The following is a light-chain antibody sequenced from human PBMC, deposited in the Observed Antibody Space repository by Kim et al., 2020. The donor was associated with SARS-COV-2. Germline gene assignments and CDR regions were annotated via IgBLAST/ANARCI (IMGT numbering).Light chain of an antibody. Sequence: GQRISISGSGRDSNIGSNTVNWYQQLPGTAPPLLIYSNNQRPSGVPDRFSGSKSDTSASLAISGLQSEDEADYFCASWDDRLNGWVFGGGSRVTVL. CDR2: SNN. J-gene: IGLJ2*01. CDR1: DSNIGSNT. V-gene: IGLV1-44*01. CDR3: ASWDDRLNGWV.